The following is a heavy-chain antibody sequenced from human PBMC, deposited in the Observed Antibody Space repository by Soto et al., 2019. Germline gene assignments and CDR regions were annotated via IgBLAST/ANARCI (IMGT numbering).Heavy chain of an antibody. Sequence: ASVEVSCKXSGYSFRSYGISWVRQAPGQGLQWMGWISAYSGNTDYAQRSQGRVTMTTDTSTSTAYMELRSLRYDDTAVYYCARNPSGSNFDYWGQGTLVTVS. CDR2: ISAYSGNT. CDR3: ARNPSGSNFDY. D-gene: IGHD1-26*01. J-gene: IGHJ4*02. V-gene: IGHV1-18*01. CDR1: GYSFRSYG.